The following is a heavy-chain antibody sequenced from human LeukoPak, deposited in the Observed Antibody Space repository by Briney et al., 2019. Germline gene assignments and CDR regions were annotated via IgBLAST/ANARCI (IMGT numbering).Heavy chain of an antibody. D-gene: IGHD5-18*01. CDR3: ASLAPERAMVIGYFDY. CDR2: IIPIFNIP. Sequence: ASVKVSCTSSACTFSNYAISWVRQAPGHGLEWMGGIIPIFNIPNYAQTYQGRLTITADESTSTAYMELSSLTSEDTAVYYCASLAPERAMVIGYFDYWGQGTLVTVSS. J-gene: IGHJ4*02. CDR1: ACTFSNYA. V-gene: IGHV1-69*13.